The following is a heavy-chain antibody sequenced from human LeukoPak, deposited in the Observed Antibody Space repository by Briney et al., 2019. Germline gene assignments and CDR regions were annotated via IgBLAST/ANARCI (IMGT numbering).Heavy chain of an antibody. CDR2: IGSSSNYI. CDR3: AKPAKTDCADY. CDR1: GFTFSSYS. Sequence: GGSLRLSCAASGFTFSSYSMNWVRQAPGKGLEWVSSIGSSSNYIYYADSVKGRFTISRDNAKNSLYLQMNSLRAEDTAVYYCAKPAKTDCADYWGQGTLVTVSS. J-gene: IGHJ4*02. D-gene: IGHD2-21*02. V-gene: IGHV3-21*04.